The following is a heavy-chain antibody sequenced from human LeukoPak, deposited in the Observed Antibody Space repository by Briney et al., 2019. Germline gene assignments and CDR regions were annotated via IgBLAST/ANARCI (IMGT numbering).Heavy chain of an antibody. J-gene: IGHJ6*02. CDR2: INPSGGFT. CDR1: GYTFTSHY. Sequence: ASVKVSCKASGYTFTSHYMHWVRQAPGQGLKWMGVINPSGGFTSYAQKLQDRVTLTRDTSTTTVYMQLSSLRSEDTAVYYCARGRNTIFGVGGIGYGMDVWGQGTTVTVSS. CDR3: ARGRNTIFGVGGIGYGMDV. V-gene: IGHV1-46*01. D-gene: IGHD3-3*01.